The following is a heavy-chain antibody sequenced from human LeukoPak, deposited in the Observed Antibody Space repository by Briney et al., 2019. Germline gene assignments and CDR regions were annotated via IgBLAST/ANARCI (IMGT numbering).Heavy chain of an antibody. CDR1: GFPFSNYA. D-gene: IGHD1-14*01. CDR2: ISSNGDST. Sequence: GGSLRLSCAPSGFPFSNYAMSWVRQAPGKGLQWVSVISSNGDSTYYADSVKGRFTISRDNSKNTLYLQMNSLRAEDTAVYNCAKRGGNHNLDYFDSWGQGTLVTVSS. V-gene: IGHV3-23*01. CDR3: AKRGGNHNLDYFDS. J-gene: IGHJ4*02.